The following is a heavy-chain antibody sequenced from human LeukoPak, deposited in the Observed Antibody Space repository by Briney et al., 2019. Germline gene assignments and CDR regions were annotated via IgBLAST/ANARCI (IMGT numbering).Heavy chain of an antibody. CDR1: GGSISSYY. D-gene: IGHD3-10*01. CDR3: ARLYYYGSGSDPSFDY. Sequence: SSETLSLTCTVSGGSISSYYWIWIRQPPGKGREGIGYIYYSGSTNYNPSLKSRVTISVDTSKNQFSLKLSSVTAADTAVYYCARLYYYGSGSDPSFDYWGQGTLVTVSS. V-gene: IGHV4-59*01. J-gene: IGHJ4*02. CDR2: IYYSGST.